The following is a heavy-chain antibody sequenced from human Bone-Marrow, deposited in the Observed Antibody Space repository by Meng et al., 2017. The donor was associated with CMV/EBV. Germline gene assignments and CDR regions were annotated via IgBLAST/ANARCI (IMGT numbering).Heavy chain of an antibody. J-gene: IGHJ5*02. Sequence: SVKVSCKASGGTFSSYAISWVRQAPGQGLEWMGGIIPIFGTANYAQKFQGRVTITTDESTSTAYMELSSLRSEDTAVYYCARDGDYGGNLEAGDNWFDPWGQGTLVTVPQ. CDR3: ARDGDYGGNLEAGDNWFDP. CDR1: GGTFSSYA. CDR2: IIPIFGTA. D-gene: IGHD4-23*01. V-gene: IGHV1-69*05.